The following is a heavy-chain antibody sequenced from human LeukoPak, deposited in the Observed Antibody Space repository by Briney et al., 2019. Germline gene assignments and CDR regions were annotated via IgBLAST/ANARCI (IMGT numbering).Heavy chain of an antibody. CDR1: GGSISSGGYY. D-gene: IGHD4-23*01. V-gene: IGHV4-31*03. CDR2: IYYSGST. J-gene: IGHJ4*02. Sequence: PSETLSLTCTVSGGSISSGGYYWSWIRQHPGKGLEWIGYIYYSGSTYYNPSLKSRVTISVDTSKNQFSLKLSSVTAADTAVYYCASRKVTTGVDYFDYWGQGTLVTVSS. CDR3: ASRKVTTGVDYFDY.